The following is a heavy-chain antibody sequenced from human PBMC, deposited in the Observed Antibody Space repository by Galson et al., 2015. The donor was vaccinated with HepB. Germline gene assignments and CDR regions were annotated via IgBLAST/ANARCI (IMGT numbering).Heavy chain of an antibody. CDR3: ARDLTHIRYNWDVSWVDP. J-gene: IGHJ5*02. V-gene: IGHV1-69*04. Sequence: SVKVSCKASGGTFSSHTINWLRQAPGQGLEWMGRIIPILGVTNYTQKFQDRLTLTADTSTSISYMELNSLRSDDTAVYYCARDLTHIRYNWDVSWVDPWGQGTLVTVSS. CDR1: GGTFSSHT. CDR2: IIPILGVT. D-gene: IGHD1-1*01.